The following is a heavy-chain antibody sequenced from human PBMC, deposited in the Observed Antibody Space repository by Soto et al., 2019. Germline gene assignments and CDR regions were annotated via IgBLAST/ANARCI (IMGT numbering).Heavy chain of an antibody. CDR3: AREAAGYYDSSGPITTPPFDY. Sequence: GGSLRLSCAASGFTFSSYGMHWVRQAPGKGLEWVAVIWYDGSNKYYADSVKGRFTISRDNSKNTLYLQMNSLRAEDTAVYYCAREAAGYYDSSGPITTPPFDYWGQGTLVTVSS. J-gene: IGHJ4*02. CDR2: IWYDGSNK. V-gene: IGHV3-33*01. D-gene: IGHD3-22*01. CDR1: GFTFSSYG.